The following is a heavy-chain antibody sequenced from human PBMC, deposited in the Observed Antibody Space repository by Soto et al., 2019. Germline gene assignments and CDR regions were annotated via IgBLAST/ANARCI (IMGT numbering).Heavy chain of an antibody. CDR2: VHYTGSS. Sequence: SETLSLTCTVSGAPISGHYWSWIRQPPGKDLEWIGWVHYTGSSNYNPSLKSRVTISVDTSKNLFSLMLNSVTAADTAVYYCARKSTTNYFDYWGQGALVTVSS. CDR1: GAPISGHY. D-gene: IGHD2-2*01. CDR3: ARKSTTNYFDY. J-gene: IGHJ4*02. V-gene: IGHV4-59*11.